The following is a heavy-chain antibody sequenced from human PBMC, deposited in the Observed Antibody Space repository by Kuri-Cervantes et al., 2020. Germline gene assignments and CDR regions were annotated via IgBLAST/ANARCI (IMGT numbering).Heavy chain of an antibody. CDR1: GFTFSSYS. CDR3: AREVDLLWFGERPYYYCYYGMDV. Sequence: GESLKISCAASGFTFSSYSMNWVRQAPGKGLEWVSSISSSSSYIYYADSVKGRFTISRDNAKNSLYLQMNSLRAEDTAVYYCAREVDLLWFGERPYYYCYYGMDVWGQGTTVTVSS. D-gene: IGHD3-10*01. V-gene: IGHV3-21*01. CDR2: ISSSSSYI. J-gene: IGHJ6*02.